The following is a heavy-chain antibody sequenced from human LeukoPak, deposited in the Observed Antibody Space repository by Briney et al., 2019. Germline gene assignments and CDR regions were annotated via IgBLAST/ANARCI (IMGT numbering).Heavy chain of an antibody. J-gene: IGHJ4*02. Sequence: GGSLRLSCAASGFTFSSYSMNWVRQAPGKGLEWVSSISSSSSYIYYADSVKGRFTISRDNAKNSLYLQMNSLRAEDTAVYCCARGGSSYYFDYWGQGTLVTVSS. V-gene: IGHV3-21*01. CDR2: ISSSSSYI. D-gene: IGHD6-6*01. CDR1: GFTFSSYS. CDR3: ARGGSSYYFDY.